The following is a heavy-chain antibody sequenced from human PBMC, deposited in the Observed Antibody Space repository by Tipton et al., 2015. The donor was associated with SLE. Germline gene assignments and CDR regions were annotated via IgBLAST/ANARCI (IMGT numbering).Heavy chain of an antibody. CDR2: IYYSGST. D-gene: IGHD3-10*01. CDR1: GGSISSYY. V-gene: IGHV4-59*01. J-gene: IGHJ4*02. CDR3: ARGGTMVRGVITLFDY. Sequence: TLSLTCTVSGGSISSYYWSWIRRPPGKGLEWIGYIYYSGSTNYSPSLKSRVTISVDTSKNQFSLKLSSVTAADTAVYYCARGGTMVRGVITLFDYWGQGTLVTVSS.